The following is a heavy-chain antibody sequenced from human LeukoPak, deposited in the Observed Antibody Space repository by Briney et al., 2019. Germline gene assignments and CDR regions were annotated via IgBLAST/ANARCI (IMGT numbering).Heavy chain of an antibody. J-gene: IGHJ1*01. CDR1: GGSFGVYY. D-gene: IGHD4-17*01. CDR2: INHSGRT. Sequence: SETLSLTCAVYGGSFGVYYWSWIRHPPGGGREWIGEINHSGRTNHNPSLTSRVTILADTPKNPISRKLSYVTAADTAVYFCAPEHLAVSTKVTYPQHGGQGTLVTASS. V-gene: IGHV4-34*01. CDR3: APEHLAVSTKVTYPQH.